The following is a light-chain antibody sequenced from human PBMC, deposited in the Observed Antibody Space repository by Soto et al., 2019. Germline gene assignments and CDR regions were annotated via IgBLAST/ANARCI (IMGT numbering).Light chain of an antibody. Sequence: EIVLTQSPATLSLSPGERATLSCRASHSLSSYLAWYQQKPDQAPRLLIYDASNRATGIPARFSGSGSGTDFTLTISSLEPEDFGVYYCLQRSNWPLTFGGGTKVEIK. CDR3: LQRSNWPLT. CDR2: DAS. CDR1: HSLSSY. J-gene: IGKJ4*01. V-gene: IGKV3-11*01.